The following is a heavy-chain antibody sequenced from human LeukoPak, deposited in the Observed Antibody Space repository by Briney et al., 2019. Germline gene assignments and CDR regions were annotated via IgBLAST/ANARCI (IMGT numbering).Heavy chain of an antibody. CDR2: ISWNSGSI. Sequence: GGSLRLSWAASGFTFDDYAMHWVRQAPGKGLEWVSGISWNSGSIGYADSVKGRFTISRDNAKNSLYLQMNSLRAEDTALYYCARRGYSGYDLPYFDYWGQGTLVTVSS. D-gene: IGHD5-12*01. CDR3: ARRGYSGYDLPYFDY. V-gene: IGHV3-9*01. CDR1: GFTFDDYA. J-gene: IGHJ4*02.